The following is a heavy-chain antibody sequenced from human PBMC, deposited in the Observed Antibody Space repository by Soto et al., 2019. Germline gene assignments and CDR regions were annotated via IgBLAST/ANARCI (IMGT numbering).Heavy chain of an antibody. CDR1: GGSISSSSYS. Sequence: QLQLQESGPGLVKPSETLSLTCTVSGGSISSSSYSWGWIRQPPGKGLEWIGRIYYSGSTYYNPSLKGRVPISVDTSKNQLSLKLSSVTAADTAVYCCAAHTRASSLSDPWGQGTLVTVSS. CDR3: AAHTRASSLSDP. J-gene: IGHJ5*02. CDR2: IYYSGST. V-gene: IGHV4-39*01. D-gene: IGHD2-15*01.